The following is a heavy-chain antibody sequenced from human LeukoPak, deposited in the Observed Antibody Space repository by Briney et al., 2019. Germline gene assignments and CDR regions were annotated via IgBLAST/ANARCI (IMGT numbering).Heavy chain of an antibody. CDR2: INQDGREK. CDR3: ARDLSGVTGYTYGRGIDY. D-gene: IGHD5-18*01. CDR1: GFIFRNYW. V-gene: IGHV3-7*01. Sequence: PGGSLRLSCAASGFIFRNYWMSWVRQAPGKGLEWVAIINQDGREKHYVDSVKGRFTISRDNAKTSLYLQMNSLRAEDTAVYYCARDLSGVTGYTYGRGIDYWGQGTLVTVSS. J-gene: IGHJ4*02.